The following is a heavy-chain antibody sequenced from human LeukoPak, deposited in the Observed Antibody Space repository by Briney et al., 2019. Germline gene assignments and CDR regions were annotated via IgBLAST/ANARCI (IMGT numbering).Heavy chain of an antibody. CDR1: GYTFTSYY. Sequence: ASVKVSCKASGYTFTSYYMHWVRQAPGQGLEWMGWISAYNGNTNYAQKLQGRVTMTTDTSTSTAYMELRSLRSDDTAVYYCARASRRRFSDYWGQGTLVTVSS. J-gene: IGHJ4*02. D-gene: IGHD3-3*01. CDR2: ISAYNGNT. CDR3: ARASRRRFSDY. V-gene: IGHV1-18*04.